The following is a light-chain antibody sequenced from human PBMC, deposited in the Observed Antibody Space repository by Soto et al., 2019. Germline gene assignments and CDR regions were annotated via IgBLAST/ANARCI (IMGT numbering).Light chain of an antibody. CDR3: QQYRSSLYT. CDR1: QSVSSSC. V-gene: IGKV3-20*01. Sequence: EIVLTQSPGTLSLSAGERATLSCRASQSVSSSCLAWYQQKPGQAPRLLIYGASSRATGIPDRFSGSGSGTDFTLTISRLEPEDFAVHYCQQYRSSLYTFGGGTKVEIK. J-gene: IGKJ4*01. CDR2: GAS.